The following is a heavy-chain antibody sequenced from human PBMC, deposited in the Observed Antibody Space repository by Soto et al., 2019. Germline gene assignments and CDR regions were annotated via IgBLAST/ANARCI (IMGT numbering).Heavy chain of an antibody. D-gene: IGHD3-22*01. CDR1: GYTFTSYY. CDR3: ARANLQYYYDSSGLGGY. V-gene: IGHV1-46*01. J-gene: IGHJ4*02. Sequence: ASVKVSCKSSGYTFTSYYIHWVRQAPGQGLEWMGIINPSGGSTSYAQKFQGRVTMTRDTSTSTVYMELSSLRSEDTAVYYCARANLQYYYDSSGLGGYWGQGTLVTVSS. CDR2: INPSGGST.